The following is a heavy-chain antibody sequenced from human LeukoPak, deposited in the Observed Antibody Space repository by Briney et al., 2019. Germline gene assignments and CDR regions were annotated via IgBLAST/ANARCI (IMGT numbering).Heavy chain of an antibody. J-gene: IGHJ6*02. CDR1: GFTSSSYA. D-gene: IGHD6-13*01. Sequence: GGSLRLSCAASGFTSSSYAMSWVRQAPGKGLEWVSAISGSGGSTYYADSVKGRFTISRDNSKNTLYLQMNSLRAEDTAVYYCAKESYSSSWYKRYYYYGMDVWGQGTTVTVSS. CDR3: AKESYSSSWYKRYYYYGMDV. CDR2: ISGSGGST. V-gene: IGHV3-23*01.